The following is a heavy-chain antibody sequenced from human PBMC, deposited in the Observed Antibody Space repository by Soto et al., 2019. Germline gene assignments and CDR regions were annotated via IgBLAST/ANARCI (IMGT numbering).Heavy chain of an antibody. CDR3: AREYSSSPGSVDY. J-gene: IGHJ4*02. Sequence: SETLSLTCTVSGGSISSGGYYWSWIRQHPGKGLEWIGYIYYSGSTYYNPSLKSRVTISVDTSKNQFSLKLSSVTAADTAVYYCAREYSSSPGSVDYWGQGTLVTVSS. CDR1: GGSISSGGYY. D-gene: IGHD6-6*01. CDR2: IYYSGST. V-gene: IGHV4-31*03.